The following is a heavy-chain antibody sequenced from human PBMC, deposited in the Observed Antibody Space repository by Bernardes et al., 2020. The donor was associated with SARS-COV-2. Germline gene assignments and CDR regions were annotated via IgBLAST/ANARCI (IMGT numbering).Heavy chain of an antibody. Sequence: GGSLRLSCAASGFTFSSSWMHWVRQVPGKGLVWVSRINSDGSFTNYADSVKGRFTISRDNAKNTLYLQMNSLRAEDTAVYHCARHVGFAWGWYVDYWGQGTLVTVCS. D-gene: IGHD6-19*01. CDR3: ARHVGFAWGWYVDY. J-gene: IGHJ4*02. V-gene: IGHV3-74*01. CDR1: GFTFSSSW. CDR2: INSDGSFT.